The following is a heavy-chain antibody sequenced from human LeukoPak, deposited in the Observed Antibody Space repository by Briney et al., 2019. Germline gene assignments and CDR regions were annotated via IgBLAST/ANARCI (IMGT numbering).Heavy chain of an antibody. Sequence: SETLSLTCTVSGGSISSSSYYWGWIRQPPGKGLEWIGSIYYSGSTYYNPSLKSRVTISVDTSKNQFSLKLSSVTAADTAVYYCARHVTPYYYGSGSGDNWFDPWGQGTLVTVSS. D-gene: IGHD3-10*01. CDR1: GGSISSSSYY. V-gene: IGHV4-39*01. CDR3: ARHVTPYYYGSGSGDNWFDP. J-gene: IGHJ5*02. CDR2: IYYSGST.